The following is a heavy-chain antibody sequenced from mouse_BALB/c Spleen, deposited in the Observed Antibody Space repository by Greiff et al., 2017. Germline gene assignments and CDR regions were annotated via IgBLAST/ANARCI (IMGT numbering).Heavy chain of an antibody. CDR1: GYSITSDYA. CDR2: ISYSGST. J-gene: IGHJ2*01. D-gene: IGHD1-1*02. V-gene: IGHV3-2*02. Sequence: DVQLQESGPGLVKPSQSLSLTCTVTGYSITSDYAWNWIRQFPGNKLEWMGYISYSGSTSYNPSLKSRISITRDTSKNQFFLQLNSVTTEDTATYYCARGGSPDYWGQGTTLTVSS. CDR3: ARGGSPDY.